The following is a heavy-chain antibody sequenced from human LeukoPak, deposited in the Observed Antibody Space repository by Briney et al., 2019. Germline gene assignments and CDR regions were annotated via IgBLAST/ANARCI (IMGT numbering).Heavy chain of an antibody. CDR1: GGSISSYY. Sequence: SEALSLTCTVSGGSISSYYSSWIRQPAGKGLEWIGRIYTSGSTDYNPSLKSRVTMSVDTSKNQFSLKLSSVTAADTAVYYCAREYYDILTGYFHGYFDLWGRGTLVTVSS. J-gene: IGHJ2*01. V-gene: IGHV4-4*07. D-gene: IGHD3-9*01. CDR3: AREYYDILTGYFHGYFDL. CDR2: IYTSGST.